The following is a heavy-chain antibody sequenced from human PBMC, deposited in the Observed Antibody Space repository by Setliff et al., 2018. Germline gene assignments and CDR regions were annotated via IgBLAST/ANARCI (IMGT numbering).Heavy chain of an antibody. V-gene: IGHV1-69*13. J-gene: IGHJ6*03. D-gene: IGHD6-19*01. CDR2: IIPIRGAA. CDR1: GGTFSNSA. Sequence: SVKVSCKAFGGTFSNSAINWVRQAPGQGLEWMGGIIPIRGAADYAQKFQGKVIITADGSTSTAYMELTSLRSDDAAVYYCARGPSGWSSATSRYAFYMDVWGKGTTVTVSS. CDR3: ARGPSGWSSATSRYAFYMDV.